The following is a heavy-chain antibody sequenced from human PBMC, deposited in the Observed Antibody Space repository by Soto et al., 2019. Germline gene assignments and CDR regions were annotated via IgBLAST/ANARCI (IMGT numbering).Heavy chain of an antibody. J-gene: IGHJ6*02. CDR1: GGSITTDNYY. CDR3: ATWGCDSDGMDV. V-gene: IGHV4-30-4*01. CDR2: ISYSGTT. D-gene: IGHD5-12*01. Sequence: VQLQESGPRLVKPSQTLSLTCTVSGGSITTDNYYWNWIRQSPGKGLEWIGYISYSGTTYYKPSLKSRLTISIETSKSQFSLKLSSVTVADTAVYYCATWGCDSDGMDVWGPGTTVTVSS.